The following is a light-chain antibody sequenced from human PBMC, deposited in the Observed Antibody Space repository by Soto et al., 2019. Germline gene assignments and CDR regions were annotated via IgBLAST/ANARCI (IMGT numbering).Light chain of an antibody. J-gene: IGLJ3*02. CDR2: EVD. V-gene: IGLV2-14*01. CDR3: NSYTTISTRGGV. CDR1: SNDIGAHYY. Sequence: QSVLTQPASVSGSLGQSITISCTGTSNDIGAHYYVSWYQHHPGKAPKLIIFEVDRRPSGVSGRFSGSKSANTASLIISGLQPEDEADYYCNSYTTISTRGGVFGGGTKLTVL.